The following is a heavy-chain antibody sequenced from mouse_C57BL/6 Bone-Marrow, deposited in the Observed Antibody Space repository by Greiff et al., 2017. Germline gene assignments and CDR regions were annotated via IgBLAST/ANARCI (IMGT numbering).Heavy chain of an antibody. D-gene: IGHD1-2*01. CDR1: GYTFTSYW. Sequence: QVQLQQPGAELVKPGASVKLSCKASGYTFTSYWMQWVKQRPGQGLEWIGEIDPSDSYTNYNQKFKGKATLTVDTSSSTAYMQLSSLTSEDSAVYYCAREGIYGRLGIYFAYWGQGTLVTVSA. CDR3: AREGIYGRLGIYFAY. V-gene: IGHV1-50*01. J-gene: IGHJ3*01. CDR2: IDPSDSYT.